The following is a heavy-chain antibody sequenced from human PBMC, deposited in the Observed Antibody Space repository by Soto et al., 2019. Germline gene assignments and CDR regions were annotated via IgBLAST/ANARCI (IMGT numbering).Heavy chain of an antibody. CDR2: IYYSGST. J-gene: IGHJ4*02. CDR3: ARAEITMVRGALIRFDY. CDR1: GGSISSGDYY. V-gene: IGHV4-30-4*01. Sequence: SSETLSLTCTVSGGSISSGDYYWSWIRQPPGKGLEWIGYIYYSGSTYYNPSLKSRVTISVDTSKNQFSLKLSSVTAADTAVYYCARAEITMVRGALIRFDYWGQGTLVTVSS. D-gene: IGHD3-10*01.